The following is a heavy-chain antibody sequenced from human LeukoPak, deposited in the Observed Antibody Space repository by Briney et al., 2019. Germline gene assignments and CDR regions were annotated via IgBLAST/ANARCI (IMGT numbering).Heavy chain of an antibody. V-gene: IGHV1-69*13. CDR3: ARSLAPAAIRDYFDY. CDR2: IIPIFGTA. J-gene: IGHJ4*02. D-gene: IGHD2-2*02. Sequence: GASVKVSCKASGGTFSSYAISWVRQAPGQGLEWMGGIIPIFGTANYAQKFQGRVTITADESTSTAYVELSSLRSEDTAVYYCARSLAPAAIRDYFDYWGQGTLVTVSS. CDR1: GGTFSSYA.